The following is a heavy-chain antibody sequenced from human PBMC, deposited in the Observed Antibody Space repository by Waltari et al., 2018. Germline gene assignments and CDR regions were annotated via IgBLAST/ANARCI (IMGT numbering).Heavy chain of an antibody. CDR2: LYHAGNT. D-gene: IGHD3-10*01. V-gene: IGHV3-53*01. CDR3: ARGNTKYGMDV. Sequence: EVQLVESGGHLIQPGGSLSISCDASSLNASSYYMNWVRQAPGKGLEWVSILYHAGNTYYADSVKGRFTFSRDNSKNTLYLQMNSLRAEDTAVYYCARGNTKYGMDVWGQGTTVTVSS. CDR1: SLNASSYY. J-gene: IGHJ6*02.